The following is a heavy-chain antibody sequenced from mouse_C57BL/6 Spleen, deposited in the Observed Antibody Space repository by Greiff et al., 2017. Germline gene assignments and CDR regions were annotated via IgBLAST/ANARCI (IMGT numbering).Heavy chain of an antibody. CDR3: ARPSTAHFDY. J-gene: IGHJ2*01. D-gene: IGHD3-2*01. CDR1: GYTFTSYW. Sequence: VQLQQPGAELVKPGASVKMSCKASGYTFTSYWLTWVKQRPGQGLEWIGDIYPGSGSTNYNEKFKSKAALTVDTSSSTAYMQLSSLTSEDSAVYYCARPSTAHFDYWGQGTTLTVSS. CDR2: IYPGSGST. V-gene: IGHV1-55*01.